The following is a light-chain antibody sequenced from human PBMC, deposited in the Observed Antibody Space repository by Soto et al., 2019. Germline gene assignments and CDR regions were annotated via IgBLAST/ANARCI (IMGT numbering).Light chain of an antibody. J-gene: IGKJ2*01. V-gene: IGKV1-12*01. Sequence: DFQMTQSPSSVSASLGDRVTITCRASRPINNWLAWYQQKPGQAPRLLIYGASSLASGVPSRFRGSGYGTDFTLTITSLQDADVATYYCQQAHSCGQGTKLEI. CDR2: GAS. CDR1: RPINNW. CDR3: QQAHS.